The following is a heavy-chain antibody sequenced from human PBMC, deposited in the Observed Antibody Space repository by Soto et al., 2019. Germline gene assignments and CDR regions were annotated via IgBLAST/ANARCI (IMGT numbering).Heavy chain of an antibody. CDR2: ISGSGGST. D-gene: IGHD3-22*01. CDR1: GFTFSSYA. J-gene: IGHJ4*02. CDR3: AKDFVSDSSCYLPYFDF. V-gene: IGHV3-23*01. Sequence: EVQLLESGGGLVQPGGSLRLSCAASGFTFSSYAMSWVRQAPGKGLEWVSAISGSGGSTYYADSVKGRFTISRDNSRNTLYLQMNSLRDEVPAVYYCAKDFVSDSSCYLPYFDFWGQGTLVTVSS.